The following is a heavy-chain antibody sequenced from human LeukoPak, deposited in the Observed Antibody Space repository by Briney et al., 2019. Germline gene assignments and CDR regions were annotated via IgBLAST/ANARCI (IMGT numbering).Heavy chain of an antibody. CDR2: IYSGGST. CDR3: ARDTAYYYDSSGYSGV. V-gene: IGHV3-53*01. D-gene: IGHD3-22*01. Sequence: GSLRLSCAASGFTVSSNYMSWVRQAPGKGLEWVSVIYSGGSTYYADSVKGRFTISRDNSKNTLYLQMNSLRAEDTAVYYCARDTAYYYDSSGYSGVWGQGTLVTVSS. J-gene: IGHJ4*02. CDR1: GFTVSSNY.